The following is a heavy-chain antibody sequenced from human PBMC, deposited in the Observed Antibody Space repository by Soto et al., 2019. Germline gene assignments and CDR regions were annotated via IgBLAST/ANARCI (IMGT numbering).Heavy chain of an antibody. CDR3: AVWFGESSYYYYYGMDV. V-gene: IGHV1-69*13. CDR1: GGTFSSYA. J-gene: IGHJ6*02. D-gene: IGHD3-10*01. Sequence: SVKVSCKASGGTFSSYAISWVRQAPGQGLEWMGGIIPIFGTANYAQKFQGRVTITADESTSTAYMELSSLRSEDTAVYYCAVWFGESSYYYYYGMDVWGQGTTVTVSS. CDR2: IIPIFGTA.